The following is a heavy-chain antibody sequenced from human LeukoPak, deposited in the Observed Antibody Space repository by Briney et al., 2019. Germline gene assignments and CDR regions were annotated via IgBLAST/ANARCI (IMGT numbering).Heavy chain of an antibody. J-gene: IGHJ6*02. CDR2: ISDSGGAT. Sequence: GGSLRLSCAASGFTFSSYAMSWVRQAPGKGLEWVSVISDSGGATYYTDSVKGRFTISRDNSKNTLYVQMNSLRAEDTAVYYCASMGILGATRGMDVWGQGTTVTVSS. CDR3: ASMGILGATRGMDV. V-gene: IGHV3-23*01. CDR1: GFTFSSYA. D-gene: IGHD1-26*01.